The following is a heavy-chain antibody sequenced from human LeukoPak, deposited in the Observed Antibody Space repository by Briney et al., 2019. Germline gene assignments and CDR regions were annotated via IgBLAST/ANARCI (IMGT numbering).Heavy chain of an antibody. D-gene: IGHD6-19*01. Sequence: GGSLRLSCAASGFTFSDAWMSWVRQAPGKGLEWVSAISGGGGSTYYADSVKGRFTISRDNSKNTLYLQMNSLRAEDTAVYYCVKDGSSGWYGYYFDYWGQGTLVTVSS. V-gene: IGHV3-23*01. CDR3: VKDGSSGWYGYYFDY. CDR2: ISGGGGST. CDR1: GFTFSDA. J-gene: IGHJ4*02.